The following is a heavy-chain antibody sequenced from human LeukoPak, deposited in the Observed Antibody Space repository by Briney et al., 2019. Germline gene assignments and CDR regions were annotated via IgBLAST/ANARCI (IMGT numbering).Heavy chain of an antibody. J-gene: IGHJ3*02. CDR2: ISSSSSYI. CDR1: EFTFSSYS. CDR3: ARVLIVGADWSYDAFDI. V-gene: IGHV3-21*01. D-gene: IGHD1-26*01. Sequence: GGSLSLSCAASEFTFSSYSMNWVRQAPGKGLEWVSSISSSSSYIYYADSVKGRFTISRDNAKNSLYLQMNSLRAEDTAVYYCARVLIVGADWSYDAFDIWGQGTMVTVSS.